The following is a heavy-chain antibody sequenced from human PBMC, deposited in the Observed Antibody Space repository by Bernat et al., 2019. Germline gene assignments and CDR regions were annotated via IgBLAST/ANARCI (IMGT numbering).Heavy chain of an antibody. V-gene: IGHV3-11*05. CDR1: GFTFSDYY. Sequence: QVQLVESGGGVVQPGRSLRLSCAASGFTFSDYYMSWIRQAPGKGLEWVSYISSSSSYTNYADSVKGRFTISRDNAKNSLYLQMNSLRAEDTAVYYCASRGAIGSGFDYWGQGTLVTVSS. J-gene: IGHJ4*02. CDR2: ISSSSSYT. D-gene: IGHD3-3*01. CDR3: ASRGAIGSGFDY.